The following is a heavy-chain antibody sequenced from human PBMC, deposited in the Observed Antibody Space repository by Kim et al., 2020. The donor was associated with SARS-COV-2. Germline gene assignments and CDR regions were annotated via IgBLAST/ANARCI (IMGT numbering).Heavy chain of an antibody. CDR2: ISYDGSNK. CDR1: GFTFSSYG. CDR3: AKDQRTATIFSPAGDL. V-gene: IGHV3-30*18. J-gene: IGHJ5*02. D-gene: IGHD3-9*01. Sequence: GGSLRLSCAASGFTFSSYGMHWVRQAPGKGLEWVAVISYDGSNKYYADSVKGRFTISRDNSKNTLYLQMNSLRAEDTAVYYCAKDQRTATIFSPAGDLWGQGTLVTVSS.